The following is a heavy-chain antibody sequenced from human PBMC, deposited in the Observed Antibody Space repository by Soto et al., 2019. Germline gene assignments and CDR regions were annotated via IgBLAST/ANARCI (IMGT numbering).Heavy chain of an antibody. Sequence: QVQLVESGGGVVQPGRSLRLSCAASGFTFSSYAMHWVRQAPGKGLEWVADIWHDGSTKYYADSVKGRFAIFRDNSKNTLYLQMNSMRAEDTAVYYCARVGIPVTTSLYYFDFWGQGTLVTVSS. CDR2: IWHDGSTK. CDR1: GFTFSSYA. CDR3: ARVGIPVTTSLYYFDF. V-gene: IGHV3-33*01. J-gene: IGHJ4*02. D-gene: IGHD4-17*01.